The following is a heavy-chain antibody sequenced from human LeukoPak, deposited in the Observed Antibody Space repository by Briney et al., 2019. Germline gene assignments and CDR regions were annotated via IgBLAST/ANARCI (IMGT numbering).Heavy chain of an antibody. CDR3: ARGSSNVAARNNWFDP. CDR2: ISGSSSYI. V-gene: IGHV3-21*01. CDR1: GFTFSTYN. J-gene: IGHJ5*02. Sequence: GGSLRLSCGASGFTFSTYNINWVRQAPGKGLEWVSSISGSSSYIYYADSMKGRFTISRDNGKNSLYLQMNSLRAEDTAVYFCARGSSNVAARNNWFDPWGQGTLVTVSS. D-gene: IGHD6-6*01.